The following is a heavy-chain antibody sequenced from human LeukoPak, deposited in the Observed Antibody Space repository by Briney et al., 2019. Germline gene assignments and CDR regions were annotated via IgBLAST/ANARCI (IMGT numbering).Heavy chain of an antibody. V-gene: IGHV3-74*01. CDR1: GFTFSSYR. J-gene: IGHJ4*02. CDR2: IKSDGSVT. Sequence: GRSLRLSCAASGFTFSSYRMHCVPHAPGKGVLWGSRIKSDGSVTWYADSVKGRFTISRDNAKNMLYLRMNSLRDEDTAVYFCARDHDAVGTTIDHWGQGTLVTVSS. D-gene: IGHD1-14*01. CDR3: ARDHDAVGTTIDH.